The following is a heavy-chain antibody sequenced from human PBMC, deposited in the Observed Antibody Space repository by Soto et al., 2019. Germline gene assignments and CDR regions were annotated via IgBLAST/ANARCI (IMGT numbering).Heavy chain of an antibody. Sequence: EVQLLESGGGLVQPGGSLRLSCAASGFTFSSYAMSWVRQAPGKGLEWVSAISGSGGSTYYADSVKGRFTISRENSKNTLYLQMNSLRAEDTAVYYCAKDKETYYDFWSGYSNWFDPWGQGTLVTVSS. D-gene: IGHD3-3*01. CDR1: GFTFSSYA. J-gene: IGHJ5*02. CDR2: ISGSGGST. V-gene: IGHV3-23*01. CDR3: AKDKETYYDFWSGYSNWFDP.